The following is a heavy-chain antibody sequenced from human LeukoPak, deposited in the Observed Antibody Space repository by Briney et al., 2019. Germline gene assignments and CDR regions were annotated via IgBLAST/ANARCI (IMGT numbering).Heavy chain of an antibody. J-gene: IGHJ4*02. CDR1: GGSLSGYY. V-gene: IGHV4-34*01. CDR3: ARAPSVRPIDY. CDR2: INYSGNT. D-gene: IGHD6-6*01. Sequence: PSETLSLTCAVYGGSLSGYYWTWLRQTPGKGLEWIGEINYSGNTNYNRSLKSRVTISADTSKNQFSLKLSSVTAADTAVYYCARAPSVRPIDYWGQGTLVTVSS.